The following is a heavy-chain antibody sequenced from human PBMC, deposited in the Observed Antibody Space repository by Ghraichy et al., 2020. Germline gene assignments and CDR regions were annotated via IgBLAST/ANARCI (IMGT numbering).Heavy chain of an antibody. D-gene: IGHD2-15*01. CDR3: ARQGCSGSSCYSDDAFDI. V-gene: IGHV5-51*01. Sequence: GESLNISCKGSGYSFTNYWIGWVRQMPGKGLEWVGIIYPGDSDTTYSPSFQGQVTISADKSISTAYLHGSSLEASDTAMYYCARQGCSGSSCYSDDAFDIWGQGTMVTVSS. CDR2: IYPGDSDT. CDR1: GYSFTNYW. J-gene: IGHJ3*02.